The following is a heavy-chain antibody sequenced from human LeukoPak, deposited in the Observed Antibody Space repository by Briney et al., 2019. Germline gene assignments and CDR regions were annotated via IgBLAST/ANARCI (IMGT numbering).Heavy chain of an antibody. D-gene: IGHD6-13*01. Sequence: SVKVSCKASGGTFSSYAITWVRQAPGQGLEWMGGIIPIFGTSNYTQKFQGRVTITADKSTSTAYMELSSLRSEDTAVYYCAGVSIAAAGTGEAAFDIWGQGTMVTVSS. J-gene: IGHJ3*02. CDR1: GGTFSSYA. CDR3: AGVSIAAAGTGEAAFDI. CDR2: IIPIFGTS. V-gene: IGHV1-69*06.